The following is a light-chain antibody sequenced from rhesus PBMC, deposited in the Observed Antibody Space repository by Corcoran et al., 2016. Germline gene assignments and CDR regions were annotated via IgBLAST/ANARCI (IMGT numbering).Light chain of an antibody. J-gene: IGKJ2*01. CDR3: QQRDSNPYS. Sequence: DIQTTQSPSSLSASVGDKVTITCRASQGISNALAWYQQKPGKAPKFLIYAAFRLQSGVPSRFSGSGSGTEFTLPIRRLQPEGFAVYYCQQRDSNPYSFGPGNKVEIK. CDR2: AAF. V-gene: IGKV1-33*01. CDR1: QGISNA.